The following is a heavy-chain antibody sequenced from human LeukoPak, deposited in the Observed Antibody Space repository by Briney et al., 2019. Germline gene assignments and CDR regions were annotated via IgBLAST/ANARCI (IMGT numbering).Heavy chain of an antibody. D-gene: IGHD6-13*01. CDR1: GFTFSSYW. CDR3: ARRGAAAGTLGY. Sequence: GGSLRLSCVASGFTFSSYWMHWVRQAPGKGLEWVSYISSSGTIYYADSVKGRFTISRDNAKNSLYLQMNSLRAEDTAVYYCARRGAAAGTLGYWGQGTLVTVSS. V-gene: IGHV3-69-1*01. J-gene: IGHJ4*02. CDR2: ISSSGTI.